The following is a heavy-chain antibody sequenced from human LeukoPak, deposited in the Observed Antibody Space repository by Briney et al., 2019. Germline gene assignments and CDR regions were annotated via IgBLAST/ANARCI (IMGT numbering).Heavy chain of an antibody. J-gene: IGHJ4*02. V-gene: IGHV3-30-3*01. CDR1: GFTFSSYA. CDR2: ISYDGSNK. D-gene: IGHD2/OR15-2a*01. CDR3: ARDQVRFLYYFDY. Sequence: PGGSLRLSCAAFGFTFSSYAMHWVRQAPGKGLEWVAVISYDGSNKYYADSVKGRFTISRDNSKNTLYLQMNSLRAEDTAVYYCARDQVRFLYYFDYWGQGTLVTVSS.